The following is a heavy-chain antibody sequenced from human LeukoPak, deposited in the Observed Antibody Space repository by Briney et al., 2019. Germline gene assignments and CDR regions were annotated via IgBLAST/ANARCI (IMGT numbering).Heavy chain of an antibody. CDR1: GYTFTSYD. D-gene: IGHD2-15*01. CDR2: MNPNSGNT. Sequence: ASVKVSCKASGYTFTSYDINWVRQAPGQGLEWMGWMNPNSGNTGYSQKFQGRVTMTRTTSISTAYMELSSLRSEDTAVYYCARGCSGGSCYYYDAFDIWGQGTMVTVSS. V-gene: IGHV1-8*01. J-gene: IGHJ3*02. CDR3: ARGCSGGSCYYYDAFDI.